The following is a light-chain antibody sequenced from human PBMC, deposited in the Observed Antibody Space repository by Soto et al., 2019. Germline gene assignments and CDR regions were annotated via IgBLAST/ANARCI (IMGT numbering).Light chain of an antibody. CDR2: HNS. V-gene: IGLV1-40*01. J-gene: IGLJ1*01. Sequence: QSVLTQPPSVSGAPGQRVTISCTGSSSNIGAGYDVHWYQQLPGTAPKLLIYHNSDRPSGVPDRFSGSKSGTSASLAITGLQAEDEADYYCQSYDSGLSAFYVFXTGTKVTVL. CDR3: QSYDSGLSAFYV. CDR1: SSNIGAGYD.